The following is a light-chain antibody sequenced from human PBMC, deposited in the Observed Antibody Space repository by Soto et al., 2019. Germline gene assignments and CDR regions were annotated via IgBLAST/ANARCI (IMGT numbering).Light chain of an antibody. J-gene: IGKJ2*01. CDR2: AAS. Sequence: DIPMTQSPSSLSASVGDRVTITCRASQSISSYLNWYQQKPGKAPKLLIYAASSLQSGVPSRFSGSGSGTDFTLTISSLQPEDFATYYCQQSYSTPRTFGQGNTLEIK. CDR3: QQSYSTPRT. CDR1: QSISSY. V-gene: IGKV1-39*01.